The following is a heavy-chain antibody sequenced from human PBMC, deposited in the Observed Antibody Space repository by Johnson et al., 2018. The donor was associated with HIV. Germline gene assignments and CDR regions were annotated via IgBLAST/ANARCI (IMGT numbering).Heavy chain of an antibody. CDR1: GFTFSSYG. CDR2: ISYDGSNK. D-gene: IGHD3-16*01. J-gene: IGHJ3*01. V-gene: IGHV3-30*19. Sequence: QVQLVESGGGVVQPGGSLRLSCAASGFTFSSYGMHWVRQAPGKGLEWVAVISYDGSNKYYADSVKGRFTISRDSSKNTLYLQMNSLRIEDTAVYYCARGSRYTYDNDDVYLLQAFDVWGQGTVVTVSS. CDR3: ARGSRYTYDNDDVYLLQAFDV.